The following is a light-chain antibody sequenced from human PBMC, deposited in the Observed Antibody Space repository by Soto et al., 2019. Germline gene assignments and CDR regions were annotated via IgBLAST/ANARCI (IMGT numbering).Light chain of an antibody. V-gene: IGKV1-39*01. CDR1: QSIRNY. Sequence: DIQMTQSPSSLSASVGDRVTITCRASQSIRNYLNWYQQKPGKAPNLLIYTTSSLQSGVPSRFSGSGSGTDFTLTISSLQPEDFATYYCQQSYGTPQTFGQGTKVEV. CDR3: QQSYGTPQT. J-gene: IGKJ1*01. CDR2: TTS.